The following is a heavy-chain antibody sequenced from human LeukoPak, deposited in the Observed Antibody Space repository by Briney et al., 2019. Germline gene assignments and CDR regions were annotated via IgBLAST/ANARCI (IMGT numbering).Heavy chain of an antibody. J-gene: IGHJ4*02. CDR3: ANAISGLVY. V-gene: IGHV3-30*18. CDR2: ISYDGSNK. CDR1: GFTFSSYG. Sequence: PGGSLRLSCAASGFTFSSYGMHWARQAPGKGLEWVAVISYDGSNKYYADSVKGRFTISRDNSKNTLYLQMNSLRAEDTAVYYCANAISGLVYWGQGTLVTVSS. D-gene: IGHD3-10*01.